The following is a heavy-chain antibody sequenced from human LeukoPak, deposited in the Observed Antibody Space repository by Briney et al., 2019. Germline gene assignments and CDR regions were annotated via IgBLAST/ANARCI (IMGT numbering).Heavy chain of an antibody. CDR1: GFSVTNNY. CDR3: ARASQGFGNWFDP. CDR2: FYVGGAT. D-gene: IGHD3-10*01. V-gene: IGHV3-53*01. Sequence: GGSLRLSCAVSGFSVTNNYMSWVRQAPGKGLEWVSVFYVGGATYYADSVKGRFTISRDNSENTLYLQMKSLRAEDTAVYYCARASQGFGNWFDPWGQGTLVTVSP. J-gene: IGHJ5*02.